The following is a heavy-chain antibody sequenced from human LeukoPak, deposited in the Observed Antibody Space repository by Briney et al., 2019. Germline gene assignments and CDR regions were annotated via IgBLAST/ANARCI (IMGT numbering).Heavy chain of an antibody. V-gene: IGHV1-18*04. D-gene: IGHD3-10*01. CDR1: SSTFSTYG. J-gene: IGHJ4*02. Sequence: ASVTVSCKTSSSTFSTYGSTWVRQAPGQGLEWMGWINTHKGNTYYAREFQDRVSMTTDASTTTAYMELRSLRSDDTAIYYCATYYSGSGSFTTQFDHWGQGTLVTVSS. CDR2: INTHKGNT. CDR3: ATYYSGSGSFTTQFDH.